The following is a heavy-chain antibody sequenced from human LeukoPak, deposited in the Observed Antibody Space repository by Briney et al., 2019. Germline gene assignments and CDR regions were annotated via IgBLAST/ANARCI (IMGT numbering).Heavy chain of an antibody. CDR3: ARDFADGDGFDT. V-gene: IGHV3-48*02. CDR1: GFTFSTYS. Sequence: PGGSLSLSCAASGFTFSTYSMNWVRQAPGKGLEWVSYISSSISTMYYADSVEGRFTSSRENAKTSLYLQMNSLRDEDTAIYYCARDFADGDGFDTWGQGTLVTVSS. CDR2: ISSSISTM. J-gene: IGHJ3*02.